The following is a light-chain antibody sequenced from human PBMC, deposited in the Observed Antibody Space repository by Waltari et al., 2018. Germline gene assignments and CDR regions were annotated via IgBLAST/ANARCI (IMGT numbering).Light chain of an antibody. CDR2: QDT. CDR1: NLGAKY. J-gene: IGLJ1*01. Sequence: SYVLTQSPSVSVSPGQTVTITCSGDNLGAKYFSWYQQKPGQSPVLVIFQDTKRPSGIPARFSGSMSGDTATLTIGGTQPVDEADYFCQAWASSNYVFASGTKVTVL. CDR3: QAWASSNYV. V-gene: IGLV3-1*01.